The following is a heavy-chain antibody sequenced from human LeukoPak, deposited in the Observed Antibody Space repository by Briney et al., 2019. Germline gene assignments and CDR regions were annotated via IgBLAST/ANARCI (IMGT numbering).Heavy chain of an antibody. CDR3: AKAPVTIYYYYYGMDV. D-gene: IGHD1-1*01. CDR1: GFTFNTYA. Sequence: GGSLRLSCAASGFTFNTYAMTWVRQAPGKGLEWVSAISSGGGSTYYAESVKGRFTTSRDNSKNMLYLQVNSLRAEDTAVYYCAKAPVTIYYYYYGMDVWGQGTTVTVSS. V-gene: IGHV3-23*01. CDR2: ISSGGGST. J-gene: IGHJ6*02.